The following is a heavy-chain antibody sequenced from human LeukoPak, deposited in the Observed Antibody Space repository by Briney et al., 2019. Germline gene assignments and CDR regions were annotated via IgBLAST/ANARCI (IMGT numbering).Heavy chain of an antibody. Sequence: GASVKVSCKASGSTFTSYGISWVRQAPGQGLEWMGWISAYNGNTNYAQKLQGRVTMTTDTSTSTAYMELRSLRSDDTAVYYCARDPSITGTAHFDYWGQGTLVTVSS. D-gene: IGHD1-20*01. J-gene: IGHJ4*02. V-gene: IGHV1-18*01. CDR1: GSTFTSYG. CDR3: ARDPSITGTAHFDY. CDR2: ISAYNGNT.